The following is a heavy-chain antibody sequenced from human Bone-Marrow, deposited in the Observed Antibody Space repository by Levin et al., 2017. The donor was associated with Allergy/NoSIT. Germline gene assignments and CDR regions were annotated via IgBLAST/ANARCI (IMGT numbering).Heavy chain of an antibody. Sequence: ASVKVSCAASGFSVSSNYVSWVRQAPGKGLEWVSAIFSGANTYYADSVKGRFTISRDNSKNTVYLQMNNLRAEDTAVYYCAREAIAADYWGQGALVTVSS. CDR2: IFSGANT. V-gene: IGHV3-66*02. J-gene: IGHJ4*02. CDR3: AREAIAADY. D-gene: IGHD6-13*01. CDR1: GFSVSSNY.